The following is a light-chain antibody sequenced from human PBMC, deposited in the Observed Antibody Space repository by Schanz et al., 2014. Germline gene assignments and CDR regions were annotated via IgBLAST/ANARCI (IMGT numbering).Light chain of an antibody. Sequence: QSALTQPPSASGSPGQSVTISCTGTSSDVGGYDYVSWHQHHPGKAPKLMIYEVSKRPSGVPDRFSGSKSGNTASLTVSGLQAEDEADYYCFSYAGRNTYVFGGGTKLTVL. CDR3: FSYAGRNTYV. CDR2: EVS. J-gene: IGLJ3*02. CDR1: SSDVGGYDY. V-gene: IGLV2-8*01.